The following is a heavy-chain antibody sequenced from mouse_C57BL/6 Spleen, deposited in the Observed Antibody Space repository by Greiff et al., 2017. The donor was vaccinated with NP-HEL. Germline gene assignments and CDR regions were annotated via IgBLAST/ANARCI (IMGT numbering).Heavy chain of an antibody. V-gene: IGHV1-54*01. J-gene: IGHJ4*01. Sequence: VQLQQSGAELVRPGTSVKVSCKASGYAFTNYLIEWVKQRPGQGLEWIGVINPGSGGTNYNEKFKGKATLTADKSSSTAYMQLSSLTSEDSAVYFCARRGMDYWGQGTSVTVSS. CDR3: ARRGMDY. CDR2: INPGSGGT. CDR1: GYAFTNYL.